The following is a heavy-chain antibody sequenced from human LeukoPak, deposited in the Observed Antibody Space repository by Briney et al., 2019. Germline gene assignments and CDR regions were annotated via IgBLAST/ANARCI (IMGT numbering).Heavy chain of an antibody. CDR2: INHSGST. CDR3: ARIAAAGISYFDY. J-gene: IGHJ4*02. CDR1: GGSFSGFY. Sequence: SETLSLTCAVSGGSFSGFYWSWIRQPPGTGLEWIGEINHSGSTNYNPSLKSRVTISVDTSKNQFSLKLSSVTAADTAVYYCARIAAAGISYFDYWGQGTLVTVSS. D-gene: IGHD6-13*01. V-gene: IGHV4-34*01.